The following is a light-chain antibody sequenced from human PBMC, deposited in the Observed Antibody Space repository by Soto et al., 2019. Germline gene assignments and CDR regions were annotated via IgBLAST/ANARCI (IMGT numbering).Light chain of an antibody. CDR3: QQYGRSPPWT. CDR1: QSVSRF. CDR2: GAS. J-gene: IGKJ1*01. Sequence: IVMTQSPATLSVSPGETATLSCRASQSVSRFLAWYQQKPGQAPRLLIYGASSRATGIPDRFSGSGSGTDFTLTISRLEPEDFAVYYCQQYGRSPPWTFGQGTKVDNK. V-gene: IGKV3-20*01.